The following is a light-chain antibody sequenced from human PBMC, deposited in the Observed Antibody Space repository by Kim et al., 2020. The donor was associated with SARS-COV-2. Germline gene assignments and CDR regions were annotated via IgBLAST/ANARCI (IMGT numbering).Light chain of an antibody. CDR2: GRN. V-gene: IGLV3-19*01. J-gene: IGLJ2*01. CDR3: KSRDSGGNVV. Sequence: SSELTQDPAVSVALGQTVTITCQGDSLSTYYATWYQQKPRHAPVLVIYGRNNRPSGIPDRFSGSTSGNTASLTISASQAGDEADFYCKSRDSGGNVVFGGGTQLAVL. CDR1: SLSTYY.